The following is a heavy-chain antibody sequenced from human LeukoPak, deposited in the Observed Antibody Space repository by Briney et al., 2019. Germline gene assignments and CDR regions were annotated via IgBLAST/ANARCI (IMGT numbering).Heavy chain of an antibody. V-gene: IGHV3-66*01. Sequence: GGSLRLSCAASGFTFSSYAMHWVRQAPGKGLEWVSVIYSGGSTYYADSVKGRFTISRDNSKNTLYLQMNSLRAEDTAVYYCARDQSFDYWGQGTLVTVSS. CDR2: IYSGGST. CDR3: ARDQSFDY. J-gene: IGHJ4*02. CDR1: GFTFSSYA.